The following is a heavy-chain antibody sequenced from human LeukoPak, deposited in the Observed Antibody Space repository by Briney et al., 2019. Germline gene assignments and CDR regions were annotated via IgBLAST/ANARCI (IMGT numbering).Heavy chain of an antibody. CDR1: GFTFSSYA. J-gene: IGHJ5*02. D-gene: IGHD3-22*01. CDR3: ARDPTYYYDSSGLFDP. Sequence: GGSLRLSCAASGFTFSSYAMHWVRQAPGKGLEWVAVISYDGCNKYHADSVKGRFTISRDNSKNTLYLQMNSLRAEDTAVYYCARDPTYYYDSSGLFDPWGQGTLVTVSS. CDR2: ISYDGCNK. V-gene: IGHV3-30-3*01.